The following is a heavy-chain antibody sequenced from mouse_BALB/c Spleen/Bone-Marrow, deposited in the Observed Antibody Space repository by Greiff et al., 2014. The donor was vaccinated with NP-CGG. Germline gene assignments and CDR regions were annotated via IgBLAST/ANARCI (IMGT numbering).Heavy chain of an antibody. Sequence: LQQPGSELVRPGASVKLSCKASGYTFTSYWMHWVRQRHGQGLEWIGNIYPGSGRTYYDEKFKNKVSLTVDISSSTAYMDLSSLTSEDSAVYYCTRREGAYYGNYVGYFDYWGQGTTLTVSS. CDR2: IYPGSGRT. CDR1: GYTFTSYW. CDR3: TRREGAYYGNYVGYFDY. J-gene: IGHJ2*01. D-gene: IGHD2-10*01. V-gene: IGHV1S22*01.